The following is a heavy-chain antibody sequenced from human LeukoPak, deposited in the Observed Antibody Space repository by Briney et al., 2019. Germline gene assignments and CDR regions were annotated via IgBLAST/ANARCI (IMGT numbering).Heavy chain of an antibody. CDR2: INPNSGGT. J-gene: IGHJ2*01. V-gene: IGHV1-2*02. D-gene: IGHD4-17*01. CDR1: GYTFTSYY. Sequence: ASVKVSCKASGYTFTSYYMHWVRQAPGQGLEWMGWINPNSGGTNYAQKFQGRVTMTRDTSISTAYMELSRLRSDDTAVYYCARDWGYGDYGWYFDLWGRGTLVTVSS. CDR3: ARDWGYGDYGWYFDL.